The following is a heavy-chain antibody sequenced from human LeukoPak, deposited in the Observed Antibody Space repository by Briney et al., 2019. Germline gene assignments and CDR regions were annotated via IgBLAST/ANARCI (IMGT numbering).Heavy chain of an antibody. CDR1: GYTFTGYY. J-gene: IGHJ4*02. CDR2: INPNSGGT. CDR3: AREARRSVTTVSSSWAIHY. V-gene: IGHV1-2*02. Sequence: GASVKVSCKASGYTFTGYYMHWVRQAPGQGLEWMGWINPNSGGTNYAQKFQGRVTMTRDTSISTAYMELSRLRSDDTAVYYCAREARRSVTTVSSSWAIHYWGQGTLVTVSS. D-gene: IGHD6-13*01.